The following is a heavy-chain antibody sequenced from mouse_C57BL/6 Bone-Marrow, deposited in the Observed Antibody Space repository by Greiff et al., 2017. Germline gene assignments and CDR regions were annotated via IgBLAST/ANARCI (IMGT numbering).Heavy chain of an antibody. CDR2: ISSGGDYI. Sequence: EVKLMESGEGLVKPGGSLKLSCAASGFTFSSYAMSWVRQTPEKRLEWVAYISSGGDYIDYADTVKGRFTIARDNARNTLYLQMSSLKSEDTAMYYCTKSRISAMDYWGQGTSVTVSS. CDR3: TKSRISAMDY. V-gene: IGHV5-9-1*02. J-gene: IGHJ4*01. D-gene: IGHD6-2*01. CDR1: GFTFSSYA.